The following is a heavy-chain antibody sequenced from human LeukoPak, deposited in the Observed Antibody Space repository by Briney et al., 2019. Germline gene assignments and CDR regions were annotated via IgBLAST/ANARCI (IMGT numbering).Heavy chain of an antibody. V-gene: IGHV4-59*01. CDR3: ARAVPSLDAFDI. Sequence: SETLSLTCTVSGGSISSYYWSWIRQPPGKGLEWIGYIYYSGSTNYNPSLKSRVTISIDTSKNQFSLKLSSVTAADTAVYYCARAVPSLDAFDIWGQGTMVTVSS. D-gene: IGHD3-16*01. CDR1: GGSISSYY. J-gene: IGHJ3*02. CDR2: IYYSGST.